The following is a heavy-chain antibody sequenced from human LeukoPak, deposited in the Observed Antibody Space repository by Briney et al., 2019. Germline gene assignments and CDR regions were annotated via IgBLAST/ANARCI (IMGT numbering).Heavy chain of an antibody. CDR1: GFTFRSYT. CDR3: VKVDT. V-gene: IGHV3-30*02. D-gene: IGHD5-18*01. Sequence: GGSLRLSCAASGFTFRSYTMSWVRQSPGKGLDWVAFIRNDGNKYNYADSVKGRFTISRDNSKNTLYLQMDSLRAEDTAVYYCVKVDTWGQGTLVTVSS. J-gene: IGHJ4*02. CDR2: IRNDGNKY.